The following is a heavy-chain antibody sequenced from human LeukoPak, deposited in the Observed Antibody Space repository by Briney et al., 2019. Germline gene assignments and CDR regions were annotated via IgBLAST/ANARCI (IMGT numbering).Heavy chain of an antibody. Sequence: EAGGSLRLSCAASGFTFDDYAMHWVRQAPGKGLEWVSGISWNSGSIGYADSVKGRFTISRDNAKNSLYLQMNSLRAEDTAVYYCGSSTFHYYYHGMDVWGQGATVTVSS. V-gene: IGHV3-9*01. CDR1: GFTFDDYA. CDR3: GSSTFHYYYHGMDV. CDR2: ISWNSGSI. J-gene: IGHJ6*02. D-gene: IGHD2/OR15-2a*01.